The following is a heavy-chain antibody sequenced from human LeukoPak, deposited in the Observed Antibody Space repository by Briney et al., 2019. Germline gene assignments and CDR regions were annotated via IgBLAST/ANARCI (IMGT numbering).Heavy chain of an antibody. CDR3: ARLSYDSSGYSWFDL. Sequence: SKTLSLPCTVSGGSISSSSYYWGWIRQPPGKGLEWIGSIYYSGSTYYNPSLKSRVTISVDTSKNQFSLKLSSVTAADTAVYYCARLSYDSSGYSWFDLWGQGTLVTVSS. J-gene: IGHJ5*02. CDR2: IYYSGST. V-gene: IGHV4-39*01. D-gene: IGHD3-22*01. CDR1: GGSISSSSYY.